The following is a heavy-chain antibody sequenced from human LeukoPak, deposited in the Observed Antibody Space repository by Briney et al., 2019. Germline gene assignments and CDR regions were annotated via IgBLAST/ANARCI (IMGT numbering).Heavy chain of an antibody. J-gene: IGHJ4*02. CDR3: ARDFLRRYDFWSNADY. CDR1: GFGYSDYS. Sequence: PGGSLRLSCAASGFGYSDYSVHWFRQAPGKGLEWVAAISFDGINKFHADSVKGRFTIPRDNSKNMLYLQMNYLKTEDTATYFCARDFLRRYDFWSNADYWGQGTLVIVSS. V-gene: IGHV3-30-3*01. CDR2: ISFDGINK. D-gene: IGHD3-3*01.